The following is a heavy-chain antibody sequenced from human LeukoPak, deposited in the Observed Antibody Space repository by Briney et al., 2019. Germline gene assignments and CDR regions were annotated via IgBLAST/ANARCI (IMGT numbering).Heavy chain of an antibody. CDR2: IYTSGST. V-gene: IGHV4-61*02. Sequence: PSQTLSLTCTVSGGSISSGSYYWSWIRQPAGKGLEWIGRIYTSGSTNYNPSLKSRVTISVGTSKNQFSLKLSSVTAADTAVYYCARGPYCGGDCYSHEYFQHWGQGTLVTVSS. CDR1: GGSISSGSYY. CDR3: ARGPYCGGDCYSHEYFQH. D-gene: IGHD2-21*02. J-gene: IGHJ1*01.